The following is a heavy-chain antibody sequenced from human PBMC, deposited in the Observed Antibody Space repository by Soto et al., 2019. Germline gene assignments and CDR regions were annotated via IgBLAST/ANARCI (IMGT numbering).Heavy chain of an antibody. CDR3: ARENRNWFDP. CDR1: GGTFSSYA. V-gene: IGHV1-69*10. J-gene: IGHJ5*02. CDR2: FDPEDGET. Sequence: SVKVSCKASGGTFSSYAISWVRQAPGKGLEWMGGFDPEDGETIYAQKFQGRVTMTEDTSASTAYMELSSLRSEDTAVYYCARENRNWFDPWGQGTLVTVSS.